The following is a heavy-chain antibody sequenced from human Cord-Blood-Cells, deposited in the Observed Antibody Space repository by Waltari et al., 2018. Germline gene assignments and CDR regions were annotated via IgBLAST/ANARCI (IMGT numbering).Heavy chain of an antibody. J-gene: IGHJ3*02. Sequence: QVQLVQSGAEVKKPGASVKVSCKASGYTFTSYSMHWVRQAPGQGLEWRGIINPSGGSTSYAQKFQGRVTMTRDTSTSTVYMELSSLRSEDTAVYYCARGAHSSSSFFAFDIWGQGTMVTVSS. CDR1: GYTFTSYS. V-gene: IGHV1-46*01. D-gene: IGHD6-6*01. CDR3: ARGAHSSSSFFAFDI. CDR2: INPSGGST.